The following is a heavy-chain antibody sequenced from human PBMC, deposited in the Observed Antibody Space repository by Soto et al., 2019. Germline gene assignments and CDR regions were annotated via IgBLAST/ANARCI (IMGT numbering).Heavy chain of an antibody. Sequence: SETLSLTCTVSGVSITSYFWSWIRQTPGKGLEWIGRIYTRGSTDYNPSLKSRVTMSIDTSKNQVSLTLTSVTAADTAVYFCARGGAYYFDSWGQGILVTVSS. CDR3: ARGGAYYFDS. CDR1: GVSITSYF. V-gene: IGHV4-4*07. CDR2: IYTRGST. D-gene: IGHD3-16*01. J-gene: IGHJ4*02.